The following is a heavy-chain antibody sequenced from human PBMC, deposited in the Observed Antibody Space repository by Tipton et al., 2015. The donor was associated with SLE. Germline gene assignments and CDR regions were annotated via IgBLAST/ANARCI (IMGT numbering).Heavy chain of an antibody. V-gene: IGHV4-59*08. D-gene: IGHD5-12*01. Sequence: LRLSCTVSGGSISSYYWSWIRQPPGKGLEWIGYIYYSGSTNYTPSLKSRVTISVDTSKNQFSLKLRSVTASDTAVYYCARRLTRYSGYDYFDYWGQGTLVTVSS. CDR3: ARRLTRYSGYDYFDY. CDR1: GGSISSYY. J-gene: IGHJ4*02. CDR2: IYYSGST.